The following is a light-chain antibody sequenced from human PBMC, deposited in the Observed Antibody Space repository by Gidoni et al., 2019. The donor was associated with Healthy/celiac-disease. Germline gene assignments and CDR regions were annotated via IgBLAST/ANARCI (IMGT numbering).Light chain of an antibody. V-gene: IGKV3-11*01. CDR1: QSVSSY. J-gene: IGKJ4*01. CDR2: DAS. Sequence: EIVFTQSPATLSLSPGERPTLSCRASQSVSSYLAWYQQKPGQAPRPLIHDASNRATGTPARCSGSGSGTDFTLTISSLEHEDFAVYYCQQRSNWPPLTFGGXTKVEIK. CDR3: QQRSNWPPLT.